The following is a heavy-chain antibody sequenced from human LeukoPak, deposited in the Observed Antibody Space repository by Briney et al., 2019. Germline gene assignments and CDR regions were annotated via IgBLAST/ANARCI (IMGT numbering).Heavy chain of an antibody. CDR2: IYYSGST. J-gene: IGHJ6*03. D-gene: IGHD3-10*01. CDR3: ARHSMVRDFYYYYYMDV. Sequence: PSETLSLTCTVSGGSISSRSYYWGWIRQPPGKGLEWIGSIYYSGSTYYNPSLKSRVTISVDTSKNQFSLKLSSVTAADTAVYYCARHSMVRDFYYYYYMDVWGKGTTVTVSS. V-gene: IGHV4-39*01. CDR1: GGSISSRSYY.